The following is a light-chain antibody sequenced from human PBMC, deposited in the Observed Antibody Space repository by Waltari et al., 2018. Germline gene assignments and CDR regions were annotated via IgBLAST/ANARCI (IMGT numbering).Light chain of an antibody. J-gene: IGLJ2*01. CDR1: SSDVGHSKR. Sequence: QSALTQPASVSGSPGQSITISCTGTSSDVGHSKRVSWYQQHPGKAPKLMIYAVSKRPSGVSDRFSGSKSGDMASLTISGLQPEDEAEYFCSSYAGSSKGVFGGGTKVTVL. CDR3: SSYAGSSKGV. V-gene: IGLV2-23*02. CDR2: AVS.